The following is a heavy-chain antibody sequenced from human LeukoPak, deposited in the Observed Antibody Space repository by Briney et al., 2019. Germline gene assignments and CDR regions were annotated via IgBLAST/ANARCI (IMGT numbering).Heavy chain of an antibody. V-gene: IGHV3-33*06. CDR3: VKDAQRGFDYSNSLQN. Sequence: AGGSLRLSCAASGFTFSHYGMHWVRQAPGAGLEWVAVIWSDGSDKYYAKSVKGRFTISRDNSKNSLFLQMNSLRAEDTAVYYCVKDAQRGFDYSNSLQNWGQGILVTVSS. CDR1: GFTFSHYG. J-gene: IGHJ1*01. CDR2: IWSDGSDK. D-gene: IGHD4-11*01.